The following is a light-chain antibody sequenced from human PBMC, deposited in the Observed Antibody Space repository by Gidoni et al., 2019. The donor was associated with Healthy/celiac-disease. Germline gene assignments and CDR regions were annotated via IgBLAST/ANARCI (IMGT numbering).Light chain of an antibody. J-gene: IGKJ5*01. CDR1: QSVSSSY. V-gene: IGKV3-20*01. CDR2: GAS. CDR3: QQYGSSSIT. Sequence: EIVLTQSPGTLSLSPGERATLSCRASQSVSSSYLAWYQQKPGQAPRLLIYGASSRATGIPDRFSGSGSGTAFTLTISRLEPEDFAVYYCQQYGSSSITFGQXTRLEIK.